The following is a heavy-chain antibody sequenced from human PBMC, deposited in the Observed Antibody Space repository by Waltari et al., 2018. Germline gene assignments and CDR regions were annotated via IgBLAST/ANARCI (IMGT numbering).Heavy chain of an antibody. CDR2: LYYSGST. D-gene: IGHD5-12*01. J-gene: IGHJ5*02. V-gene: IGHV4-59*01. CDR3: ARGGYSGYDGWFDP. CDR1: GGSISSYY. Sequence: QVQLQESGPGLVKPSETLSLTCTFSGGSISSYYWSWIRQPPGKGLEWIGYLYYSGSTNYNPSLKSRVTISVDTSKNQFSLKLNSVTAADTAVYYCARGGYSGYDGWFDPWGQGTLVTVSS.